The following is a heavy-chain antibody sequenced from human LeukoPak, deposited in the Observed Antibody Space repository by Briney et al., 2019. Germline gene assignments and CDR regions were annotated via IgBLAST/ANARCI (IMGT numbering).Heavy chain of an antibody. V-gene: IGHV3-74*01. D-gene: IGHD5-18*01. CDR2: INSDGSST. CDR1: GFTFSSYW. CDR3: AMLGYSYGYMFDY. J-gene: IGHJ4*02. Sequence: GGSLRLSCAASGFTFSSYWMHWVRQAPGKGLVWVSRINSDGSSTSYADSVKGRFTISRDNSKNTLYLQMNSLRAEDTAVYYCAMLGYSYGYMFDYWGQGTLVTVSS.